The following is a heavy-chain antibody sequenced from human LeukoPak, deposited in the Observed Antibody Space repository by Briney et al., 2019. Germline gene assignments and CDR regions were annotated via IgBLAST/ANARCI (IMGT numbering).Heavy chain of an antibody. Sequence: PSETLSLTCAVYGGSFSGYYWSWIRQPPGKGLEWIGEINHSGSTNYNPSLKSRVTISVDTSKNQFSLELSSVTAADTAVYYCASRRAAAARIDYFDYWGQGTLVTVSS. J-gene: IGHJ4*02. V-gene: IGHV4-34*01. CDR3: ASRRAAAARIDYFDY. CDR1: GGSFSGYY. CDR2: INHSGST. D-gene: IGHD6-13*01.